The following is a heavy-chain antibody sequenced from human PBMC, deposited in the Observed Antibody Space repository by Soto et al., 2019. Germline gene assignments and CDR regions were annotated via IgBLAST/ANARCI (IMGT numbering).Heavy chain of an antibody. D-gene: IGHD5-12*01. CDR3: ARGQGDNGYDLQIDH. CDR2: ISAFNGKT. CDR1: GCTFPNYG. J-gene: IGHJ4*02. Sequence: ASVQVCCKASGCTFPNYGINCVRQAPGQGLEWMGWISAFNGKTIYAQRFQGKFTMTTDTSATIAYMALRSLESDDTAVYYCARGQGDNGYDLQIDHWGQGTLVTV. V-gene: IGHV1-18*01.